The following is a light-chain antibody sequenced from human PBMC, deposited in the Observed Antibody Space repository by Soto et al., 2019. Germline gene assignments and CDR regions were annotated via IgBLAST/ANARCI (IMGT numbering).Light chain of an antibody. CDR3: LHDYNYPRT. Sequence: AIQMTQSPSSLSASVGDRVTITCRASQGISNDLGWYQQKPGKAPRLLIYAASTLQSGVPSRFSGRGSGTDFTLAISSLQPEDFATYYCLHDYNYPRTFGQGTKVEIK. CDR2: AAS. CDR1: QGISND. J-gene: IGKJ1*01. V-gene: IGKV1-6*01.